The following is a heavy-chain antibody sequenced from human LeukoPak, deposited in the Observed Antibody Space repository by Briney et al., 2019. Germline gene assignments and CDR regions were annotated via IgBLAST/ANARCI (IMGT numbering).Heavy chain of an antibody. D-gene: IGHD3-3*01. CDR2: INHSGST. Sequence: SETLSLTCAVYGGSFSGYYWSWIRQPPGKGLEWIGKINHSGSTNYNPSLKSRVTISVDTSKNQFSLKLSSVTAADTAVYYCARGPRITIFGVVTPLDYWGQGTLVTVSS. CDR1: GGSFSGYY. CDR3: ARGPRITIFGVVTPLDY. V-gene: IGHV4-34*01. J-gene: IGHJ4*02.